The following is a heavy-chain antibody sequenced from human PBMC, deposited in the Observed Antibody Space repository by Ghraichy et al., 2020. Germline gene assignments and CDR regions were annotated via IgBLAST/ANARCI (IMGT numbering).Heavy chain of an antibody. J-gene: IGHJ3*02. CDR1: GFTFSSYS. CDR3: ARARLDSSGWYGAFDI. D-gene: IGHD6-19*01. Sequence: LTLTCAASGFTFSSYSMNWVRQAPGKGLEWVSSISSSSSYIYYADSVKGRFTISRDNAKNSLYLQMNSLRAEDTAVYYCARARLDSSGWYGAFDIWGQGTMVTVSS. CDR2: ISSSSSYI. V-gene: IGHV3-21*01.